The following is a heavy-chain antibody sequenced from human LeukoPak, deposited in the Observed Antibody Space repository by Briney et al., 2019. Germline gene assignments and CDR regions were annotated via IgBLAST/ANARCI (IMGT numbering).Heavy chain of an antibody. J-gene: IGHJ4*02. CDR2: IYHSGTT. Sequence: SDTLSLTCAVSGYSITSSSWWGWIRQPPGKGLEWIGYIYHSGTTYYNPSLQSRVTISVDTSKNQFSLKLSSVTAADTAVYYCARSASYYYDSSGYYYDYWGQGTLVTVSS. V-gene: IGHV4-28*01. CDR1: GYSITSSSW. CDR3: ARSASYYYDSSGYYYDY. D-gene: IGHD3-22*01.